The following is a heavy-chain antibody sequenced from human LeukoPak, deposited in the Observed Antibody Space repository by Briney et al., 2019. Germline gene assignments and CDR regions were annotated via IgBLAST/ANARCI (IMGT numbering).Heavy chain of an antibody. CDR1: GFTFSSYG. J-gene: IGHJ4*02. CDR3: AKDGGRIDPATHDY. V-gene: IGHV3-30*02. D-gene: IGHD2-15*01. Sequence: GGSLRLSCAASGFTFSSYGMHWVRQAPGKGLEWVAFIRYDGSNKYYADSVEGRFTISRDNSKNTLYLQMNSLRAEDTAVYYCAKDGGRIDPATHDYWGQGTLVTVSS. CDR2: IRYDGSNK.